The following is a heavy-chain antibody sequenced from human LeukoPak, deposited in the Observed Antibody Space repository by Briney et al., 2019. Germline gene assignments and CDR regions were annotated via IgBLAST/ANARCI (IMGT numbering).Heavy chain of an antibody. CDR2: ISSSGSII. Sequence: PGGSLRLSCAASGSTFSDYYMSWIRQAPGKGLEWVSYISSSGSIIYYADSVKGRFTISRDNAKNSMYLQMNSLRAEDTAVYYCARGKYDSSPFLQHWGQGTLVTVSS. J-gene: IGHJ1*01. V-gene: IGHV3-11*01. CDR1: GSTFSDYY. CDR3: ARGKYDSSPFLQH. D-gene: IGHD3-22*01.